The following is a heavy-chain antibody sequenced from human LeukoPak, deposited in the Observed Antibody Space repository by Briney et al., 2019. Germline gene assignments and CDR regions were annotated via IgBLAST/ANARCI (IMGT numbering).Heavy chain of an antibody. CDR3: ASRYCSGGSCYLDAFDI. CDR2: IYYSGST. Sequence: SETLPLTCTVSGGSVSSGSYYWSWIRQPPGKGLEWIGYIYYSGSTNYNPSLKRRVTISVDTSKNQFSLKLSSVTAADTAVYYCASRYCSGGSCYLDAFDIWGQGTMVTVSS. D-gene: IGHD2-15*01. J-gene: IGHJ3*02. CDR1: GGSVSSGSYY. V-gene: IGHV4-61*01.